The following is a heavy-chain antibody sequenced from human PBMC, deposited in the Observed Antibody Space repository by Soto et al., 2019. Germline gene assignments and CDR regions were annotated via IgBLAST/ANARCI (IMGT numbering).Heavy chain of an antibody. D-gene: IGHD1-7*01. Sequence: GSVKVSSQASCYRFTSSGITWVRQAPGQGLEWMGWISTYNGNTNYAQNPQGRVTMTTDTSTNTAYIELRSLRSEDTAVYYCAHKAELRYHAFDIWGQGTMVTVSS. V-gene: IGHV1-18*01. CDR1: CYRFTSSG. CDR3: AHKAELRYHAFDI. CDR2: ISTYNGNT. J-gene: IGHJ3*02.